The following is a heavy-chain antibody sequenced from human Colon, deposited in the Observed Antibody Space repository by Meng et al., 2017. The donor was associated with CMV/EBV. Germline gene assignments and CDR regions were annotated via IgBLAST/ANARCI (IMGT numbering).Heavy chain of an antibody. CDR1: GFTFSTYE. Sequence: GESLKISCVGSGFTFSTYEFNWVRQAPGKGLEWVSYISSDGRTIYYADSVKGRFTTSRDNARDSLYLQMNSLRAEDTAVYYCARSGYNYGSGFDYWGQGTLVTVSS. CDR3: ARSGYNYGSGFDY. D-gene: IGHD5-18*01. CDR2: ISSDGRTI. V-gene: IGHV3-48*03. J-gene: IGHJ4*02.